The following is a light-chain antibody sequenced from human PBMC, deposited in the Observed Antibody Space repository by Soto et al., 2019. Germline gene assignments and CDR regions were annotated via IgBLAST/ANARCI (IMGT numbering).Light chain of an antibody. Sequence: EFVLTQSPVTLSLSPGETATLSCRASESIGTFLAWYQQKPGQAPRLLIYDASTRATGIPARFSGSGSGTDFTLTIKDLEPEDSAVYYCQRRHSWPAFGGGTKV. CDR3: QRRHSWPA. J-gene: IGKJ4*01. V-gene: IGKV3-11*01. CDR2: DAS. CDR1: ESIGTF.